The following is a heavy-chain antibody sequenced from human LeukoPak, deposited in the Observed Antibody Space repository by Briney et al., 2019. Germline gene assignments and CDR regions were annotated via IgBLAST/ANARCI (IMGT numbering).Heavy chain of an antibody. D-gene: IGHD6-13*01. J-gene: IGHJ4*02. CDR1: VAPMSSYY. Sequence: SETLSLTCTVSVAPMSSYYWSWIRQPPGKGLEWIAYIHYSGNTNSSPSLKSRVTISLNTSKNQFSLTLNSVTATDTAVYYCARHNEIEAAGTFFDSWGQGTLVTVSS. CDR3: ARHNEIEAAGTFFDS. V-gene: IGHV4-59*08. CDR2: IHYSGNT.